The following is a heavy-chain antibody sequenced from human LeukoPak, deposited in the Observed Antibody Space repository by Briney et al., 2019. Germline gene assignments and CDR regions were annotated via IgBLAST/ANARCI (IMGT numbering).Heavy chain of an antibody. V-gene: IGHV3-53*01. CDR3: ARGGPSYYDNRGYSSFDY. CDR2: IYTGGST. CDR1: GFTVSSYF. Sequence: PGGSLRLSCAASGFTVSSYFMSWVRQAPGKGLEWVSVIYTGGSTNYAESVKGRFTSSRDSSKNTLYLQMNSLRAEDTAVYYCARGGPSYYDNRGYSSFDYWGQGALVTVSS. D-gene: IGHD3-22*01. J-gene: IGHJ4*02.